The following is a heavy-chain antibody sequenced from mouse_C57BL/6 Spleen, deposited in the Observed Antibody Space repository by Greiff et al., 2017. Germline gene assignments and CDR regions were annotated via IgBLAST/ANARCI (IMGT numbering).Heavy chain of an antibody. CDR1: GYTFTDYE. CDR3: TRCTTVVAKGFAY. J-gene: IGHJ3*01. V-gene: IGHV1-15*01. D-gene: IGHD1-1*01. Sequence: QVQLQQSGAELVRPGASVTLSCKASGYTFTDYEMHWVKQTPVHGLEWIGAIDPETGGTAYNQKFKGKAILTADKSSSTAYMELRSLTSEDSAVYYCTRCTTVVAKGFAYWGQGALVTVSA. CDR2: IDPETGGT.